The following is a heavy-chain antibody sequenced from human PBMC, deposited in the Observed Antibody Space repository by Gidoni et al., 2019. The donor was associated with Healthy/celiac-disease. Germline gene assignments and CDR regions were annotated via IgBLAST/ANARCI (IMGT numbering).Heavy chain of an antibody. CDR3: ARGRWELAY. Sequence: QVQLVESGGGVVQPGRSLRLSCAASGFTFSSYAMHWVRQAPGKGRAWVAVISYDGSNKYYADSVKGRFTISRDNSKNTLYLQMNSLRAEDTAVYYCARGRWELAYWGQGTLVTVSS. J-gene: IGHJ4*02. D-gene: IGHD1-26*01. CDR2: ISYDGSNK. V-gene: IGHV3-30*01. CDR1: GFTFSSYA.